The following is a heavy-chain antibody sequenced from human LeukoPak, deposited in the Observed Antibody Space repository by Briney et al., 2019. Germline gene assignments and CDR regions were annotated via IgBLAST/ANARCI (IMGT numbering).Heavy chain of an antibody. CDR2: ISAYNGNK. V-gene: IGHV1-18*01. J-gene: IGHJ6*02. D-gene: IGHD3-3*01. CDR1: GYTFTSYG. CDR3: ARSYYEFWSGLPTNYYYYGMDV. Sequence: RDAAVNDSCKASGYTFTSYGISWVRQAPAQGREWMGWISAYNGNKNYAQKLQGRVTMTTDTSTSTAYMELRCLRSDDTAVYYCARSYYEFWSGLPTNYYYYGMDVWGQGTTVTVSS.